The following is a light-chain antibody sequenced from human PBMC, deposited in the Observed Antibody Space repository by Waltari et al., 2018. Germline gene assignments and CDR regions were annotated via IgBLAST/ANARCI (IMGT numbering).Light chain of an antibody. J-gene: IGKJ4*01. V-gene: IGKV1-5*03. CDR1: QSISIW. CDR3: QQYSSFPLS. Sequence: DIQMTQSPPTLSASVGDRVTVTCRASQSISIWLAWYQQKPGKAPNLLIYKASTLDSGVPSRFSGSASGTEFTLTISSLQAEDFGTYYCQQYSSFPLSFGVGTNIVIK. CDR2: KAS.